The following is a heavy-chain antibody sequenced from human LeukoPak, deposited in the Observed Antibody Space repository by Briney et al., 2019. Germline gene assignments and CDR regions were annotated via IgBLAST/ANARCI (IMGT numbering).Heavy chain of an antibody. V-gene: IGHV4-34*01. J-gene: IGHJ5*02. Sequence: TSETLSLTCAVYGGSFSGYYWSWIRQPPGKGLEWIGEINHSGSTNYNPSLKSRVTISVDTSNNQVSMKLNSVTAADTAVYFCARDLVRIWFDPWGQGTLVTVSS. CDR2: INHSGST. CDR3: ARDLVRIWFDP. D-gene: IGHD1-14*01. CDR1: GGSFSGYY.